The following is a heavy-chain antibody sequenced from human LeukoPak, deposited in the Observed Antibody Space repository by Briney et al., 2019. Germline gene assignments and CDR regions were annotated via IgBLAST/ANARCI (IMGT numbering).Heavy chain of an antibody. CDR3: ARGWGPYGGLFDY. Sequence: PSETLSLTCAVYGGSFSGYYWSWIRQPPGKGLEWIGEINHSGSINYNPSLKSRVTISVDTSKNQFSLKLSSVTAADTAVYYCARGWGPYGGLFDYWGQGTLVTVSS. D-gene: IGHD3-16*01. J-gene: IGHJ4*02. V-gene: IGHV4-34*01. CDR2: INHSGSI. CDR1: GGSFSGYY.